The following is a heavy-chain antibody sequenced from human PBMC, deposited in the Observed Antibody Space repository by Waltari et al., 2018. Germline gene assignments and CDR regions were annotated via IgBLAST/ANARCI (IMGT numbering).Heavy chain of an antibody. D-gene: IGHD3-3*01. J-gene: IGHJ4*02. Sequence: QLQLQESGSGLVNPSQTLSLTCAVSGGAISSGGYSWSGSWPPPGEGLEGIGYISHRPNTYYNQSLKSRVTRSVDRSKTQFSLKLRSVTAADTAVYYFARGAGVIFGVVTNFDYWGQGTLVTVSS. CDR3: ARGAGVIFGVVTNFDY. CDR1: GGAISSGGYS. V-gene: IGHV4-30-2*01. CDR2: ISHRPNT.